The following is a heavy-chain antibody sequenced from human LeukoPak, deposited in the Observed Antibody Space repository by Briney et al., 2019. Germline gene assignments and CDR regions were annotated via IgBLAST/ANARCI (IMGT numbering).Heavy chain of an antibody. CDR2: IYYSGST. V-gene: IGHV4-59*13. J-gene: IGHJ5*02. Sequence: SDTLSLTCTVSGGPMSIYYWSCLRQPPGKGLEGIGYIYYSGSTNYNPPLKSRVTISVDTSKNQFSLKLSSVTAADTAVYYCARDPHGQGWFDPWGQGTLVTVSS. CDR1: GGPMSIYY. CDR3: ARDPHGQGWFDP.